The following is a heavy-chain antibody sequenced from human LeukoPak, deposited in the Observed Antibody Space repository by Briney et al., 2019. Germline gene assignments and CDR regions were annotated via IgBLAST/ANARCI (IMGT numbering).Heavy chain of an antibody. J-gene: IGHJ4*02. CDR2: ISGSGGST. D-gene: IGHD6-19*01. CDR1: GFTFSSYS. V-gene: IGHV3-23*01. Sequence: GGSLRLSCAASGFTFSSYSMNWVRQAPGKGLEWVSTISGSGGSTYYPDSVRGRFTISRDNSKNTLFVQMNSLRAEDTAIYYCAKGYSSGWYCFDYWGQGTLVTVSS. CDR3: AKGYSSGWYCFDY.